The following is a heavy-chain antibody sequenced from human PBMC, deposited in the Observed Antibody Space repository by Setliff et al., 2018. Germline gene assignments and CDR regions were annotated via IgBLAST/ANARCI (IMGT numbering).Heavy chain of an antibody. CDR3: AKTAHHYESSGYYYDPYFYYMDV. D-gene: IGHD3-22*01. Sequence: GGSLRLSCAASGFTFSSYALHWVRQAPGKGLEWVAFISSDGSNEYYADSVKGRFTISRDNSKNTLYLQMNSLRAEDTAVYYCAKTAHHYESSGYYYDPYFYYMDVWGKGTTVTVSS. J-gene: IGHJ6*03. CDR2: ISSDGSNE. CDR1: GFTFSSYA. V-gene: IGHV3-30*01.